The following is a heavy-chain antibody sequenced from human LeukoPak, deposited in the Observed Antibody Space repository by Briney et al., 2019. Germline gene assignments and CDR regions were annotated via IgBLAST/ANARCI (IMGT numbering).Heavy chain of an antibody. J-gene: IGHJ4*02. Sequence: GASVKVSCKASGYTFTSYYMHWVRQAPGQGLEWVGVINLSGGSTNYAQKFQGRVTMTRDTSTSTVYMELSSLRSEDTAVYYCARRYCSGGSCPFDYWGQGTLVTVSS. V-gene: IGHV1-46*01. CDR1: GYTFTSYY. CDR2: INLSGGST. CDR3: ARRYCSGGSCPFDY. D-gene: IGHD2-15*01.